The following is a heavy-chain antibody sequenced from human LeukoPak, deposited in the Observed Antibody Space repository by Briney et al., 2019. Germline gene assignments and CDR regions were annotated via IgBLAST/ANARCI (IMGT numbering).Heavy chain of an antibody. J-gene: IGHJ5*02. V-gene: IGHV3-48*04. CDR3: AGRTTATTGAWGT. CDR2: ISSSGSTI. D-gene: IGHD1-1*01. Sequence: PGGSLRLSCAASGFTFSSYSMNWVRQAPGKGLEWISYISSSGSTINYADSVKGRFTISRDNAKNSLFLQMNSLRAEDTAVYYCAGRTTATTGAWGTWGQGTLVIVSS. CDR1: GFTFSSYS.